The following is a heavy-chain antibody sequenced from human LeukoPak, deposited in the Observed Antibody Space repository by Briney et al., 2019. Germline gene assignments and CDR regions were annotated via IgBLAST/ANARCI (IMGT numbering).Heavy chain of an antibody. J-gene: IGHJ4*02. V-gene: IGHV3-23*01. CDR2: ISGGGATT. Sequence: PGGSLRLSCAASGFTFSSCAMSWVRQAPGKGLEWVSAISGGGATTHYADSVKGRFTISRDNSKNTLSLQMNSLRAEDTAVYYCAKGRNVYGVFDYWGQGSLVTVSS. CDR3: AKGRNVYGVFDY. CDR1: GFTFSSCA. D-gene: IGHD1-14*01.